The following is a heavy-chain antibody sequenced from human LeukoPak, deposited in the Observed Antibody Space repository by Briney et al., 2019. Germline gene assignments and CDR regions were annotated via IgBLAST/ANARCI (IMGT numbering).Heavy chain of an antibody. D-gene: IGHD1-7*01. CDR1: GFTFDDYA. Sequence: GGSLGLSCAASGFTFDDYAMHWVRQAPGKGLEWVSLISGNGGNTYYADSVKGRFTISRDNSKNSLSLQMNSLRTEDTALYYCAKDISNWNSRHFDYWGQGTLVTVSS. CDR3: AKDISNWNSRHFDY. CDR2: ISGNGGNT. V-gene: IGHV3-43*02. J-gene: IGHJ4*02.